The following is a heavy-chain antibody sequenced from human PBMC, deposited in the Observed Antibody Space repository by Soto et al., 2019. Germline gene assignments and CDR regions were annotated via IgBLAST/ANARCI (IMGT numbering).Heavy chain of an antibody. CDR3: GRGASGSYRLDY. CDR2: INVDGTGT. D-gene: IGHD3-10*01. J-gene: IGHJ4*02. Sequence: EVQLVESGGGLVQPGGSLRLSCAASGFTFSNYWMHWVRQAPGKGLVWVSRINVDGTGTNYADSVKGQFTISRDNAKNTLYLQMHRLRAEDTAVYYCGRGASGSYRLDYWGQGTLVTVSS. V-gene: IGHV3-74*01. CDR1: GFTFSNYW.